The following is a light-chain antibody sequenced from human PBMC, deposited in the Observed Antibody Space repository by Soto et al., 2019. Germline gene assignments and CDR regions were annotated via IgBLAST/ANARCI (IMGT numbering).Light chain of an antibody. J-gene: IGKJ4*01. CDR2: DAS. Sequence: IQFTPSPSPPSASVGDRVPVTCRASQDIRNYLAWYQQKPGKAPKLLICDASTLYSGVPSRFSGSGSGTDFTLTISGLQPEDFAAYYCQQLRSYPSTFGGGTKVDIK. CDR3: QQLRSYPST. CDR1: QDIRNY. V-gene: IGKV1-9*01.